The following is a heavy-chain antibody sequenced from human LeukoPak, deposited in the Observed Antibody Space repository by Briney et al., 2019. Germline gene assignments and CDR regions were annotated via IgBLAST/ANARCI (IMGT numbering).Heavy chain of an antibody. CDR2: INPSGGST. J-gene: IGHJ6*02. CDR1: GYTFTSYY. V-gene: IGHV1-46*01. Sequence: ASVKVSCKASGYTFTSYYMHWVRQAPGQGLEWMGIINPSGGSTSYAQKFQGRVTMTRDTSTSTVYMELSSLRSEDTAVYYCARDNTDERYQVLSAYFYYYYGMDVWGQGTTVTVSS. D-gene: IGHD2-2*01. CDR3: ARDNTDERYQVLSAYFYYYYGMDV.